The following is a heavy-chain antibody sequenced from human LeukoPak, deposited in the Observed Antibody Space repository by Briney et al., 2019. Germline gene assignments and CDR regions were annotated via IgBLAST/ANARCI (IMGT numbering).Heavy chain of an antibody. CDR1: GGSFSGYY. CDR2: INHSGST. J-gene: IGHJ4*02. Sequence: PSETLSLTCAVYGGSFSGYYWSWIRQPPGKGLEWIGEINHSGSTNYNPSLKSRVTISVDTSKNQFSLKLSSVTAADTAVYYCARVARATSFCFFDYWGQGTLVTVSS. V-gene: IGHV4-34*01. D-gene: IGHD2-2*01. CDR3: ARVARATSFCFFDY.